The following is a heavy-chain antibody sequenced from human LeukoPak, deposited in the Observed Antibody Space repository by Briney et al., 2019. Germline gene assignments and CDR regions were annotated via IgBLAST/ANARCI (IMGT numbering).Heavy chain of an antibody. D-gene: IGHD6-13*01. J-gene: IGHJ4*02. Sequence: ASVKVSCKASGYTFTGCYMHWVRQAPGQGLEWMGWINPNSGGTNYAQKFQGRVTMTRDTSISTAYMELSRLRSDDTAVYYCARENFQRYSSSWYYFDYWGRGTLVPVSS. V-gene: IGHV1-2*02. CDR3: ARENFQRYSSSWYYFDY. CDR2: INPNSGGT. CDR1: GYTFTGCY.